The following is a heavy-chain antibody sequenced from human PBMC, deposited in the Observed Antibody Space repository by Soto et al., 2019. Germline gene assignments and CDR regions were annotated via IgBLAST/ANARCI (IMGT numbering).Heavy chain of an antibody. J-gene: IGHJ2*01. CDR3: ARGASYSYAKRGEHRNFYFDL. D-gene: IGHD2-8*01. CDR1: GYTFSNND. V-gene: IGHV1-8*01. CDR2: MNPYSGNT. Sequence: QAQLVQSGAEMKKPGASVRVSCQASGYTFSNNDINWMRQASGGGLEWMGWMNPYSGNTGYEYKFQGRVTMTRDTSTNTAYMELSGLRSDDTAVYFCARGASYSYAKRGEHRNFYFDLWGRGTLVAVSP.